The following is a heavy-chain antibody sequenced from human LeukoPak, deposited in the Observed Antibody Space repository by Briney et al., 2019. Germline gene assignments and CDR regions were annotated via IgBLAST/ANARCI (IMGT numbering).Heavy chain of an antibody. D-gene: IGHD2-15*01. CDR3: ARGGDRYCSGGSCYMFDY. CDR2: IGTAGDT. V-gene: IGHV3-13*01. CDR1: GFTFSSYD. Sequence: GGSLRLSCAASGFTFSSYDMHWVRQATGKGLEWVSAIGTAGDTYYPGSVKGRFTISRENAKNSLYLQMNSLRAGDTAVYYCARGGDRYCSGGSCYMFDYWGQGTLVTVSS. J-gene: IGHJ4*02.